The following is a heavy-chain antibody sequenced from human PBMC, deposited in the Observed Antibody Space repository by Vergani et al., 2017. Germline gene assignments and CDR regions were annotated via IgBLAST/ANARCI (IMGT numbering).Heavy chain of an antibody. J-gene: IGHJ4*02. CDR3: ARGGRFRSSSSLYFDY. CDR2: MNPNSGNT. CDR1: GYTFTSYD. Sequence: QVQLVQSGAEVKKPGASVKVSCKASGYTFTSYDINWVRQATGQGLEWMGWMNPNSGNTGYAQKFQGRVTMTRDTSISTAYMELSRLRSDDTAVYYCARGGRFRSSSSLYFDYWGQGTLVTVSS. V-gene: IGHV1-8*01. D-gene: IGHD6-6*01.